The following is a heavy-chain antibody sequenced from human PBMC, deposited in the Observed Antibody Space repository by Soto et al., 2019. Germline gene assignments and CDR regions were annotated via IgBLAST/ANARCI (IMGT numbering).Heavy chain of an antibody. CDR3: ATWIQLWSDPGY. D-gene: IGHD5-18*01. Sequence: SLRLSCAASGFTFCSYGMHWVRQAPGKGLEWVAVISYDGSNKYYADSVKGRFTISRDNSKNTLYLQMNSLRAEDTAVYYCATWIQLWSDPGYWGQGT. CDR2: ISYDGSNK. CDR1: GFTFCSYG. J-gene: IGHJ4*02. V-gene: IGHV3-30*03.